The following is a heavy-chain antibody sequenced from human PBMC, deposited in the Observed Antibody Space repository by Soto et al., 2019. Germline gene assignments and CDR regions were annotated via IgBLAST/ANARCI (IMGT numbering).Heavy chain of an antibody. CDR2: ISAYNGNT. D-gene: IGHD3-16*02. CDR1: GYTFTSYG. V-gene: IGHV1-18*01. J-gene: IGHJ4*02. Sequence: QVQLVQSGAEVKKPGASVKVSCKASGYTFTSYGISWVRQAPGQGLEWMGWISAYNGNTNYAQKLQGRVTMTTDTATRTAYMELSSQRSDDTAVYYWARGDNYDYVWGSYRTFDYWGQGTLVTVSS. CDR3: ARGDNYDYVWGSYRTFDY.